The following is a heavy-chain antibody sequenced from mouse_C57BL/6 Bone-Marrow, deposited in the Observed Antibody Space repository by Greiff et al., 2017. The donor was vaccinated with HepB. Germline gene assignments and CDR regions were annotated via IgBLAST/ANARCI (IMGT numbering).Heavy chain of an antibody. CDR2: IHPNSGST. J-gene: IGHJ2*01. CDR3: ARYDYDGIYYFDY. CDR1: GYTFTSYW. D-gene: IGHD2-4*01. Sequence: VQLQQPGAELVKPGASVKLSCKASGYTFTSYWMHWVKQRPGQGLEWIGMIHPNSGSTNYNEKFKSKATLTVDKSSSTAYMQLSSLTSEDSAVYYCARYDYDGIYYFDYWGQGTTLTVSS. V-gene: IGHV1-64*01.